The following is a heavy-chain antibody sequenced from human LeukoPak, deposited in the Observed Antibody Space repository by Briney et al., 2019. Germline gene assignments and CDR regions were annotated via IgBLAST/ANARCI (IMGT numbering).Heavy chain of an antibody. CDR1: GGTFSSYA. D-gene: IGHD4-17*01. V-gene: IGHV1-69*13. Sequence: SVKVSCKASGGTFSSYAISWVRQAPGQGLEWMGGIIPIFGTANYAQKFQGRVTITADESTSTAYMELSSLRSEDTAVYYCARATGYGDYLAEYFQHWGQGTLVTVSS. CDR2: IIPIFGTA. J-gene: IGHJ1*01. CDR3: ARATGYGDYLAEYFQH.